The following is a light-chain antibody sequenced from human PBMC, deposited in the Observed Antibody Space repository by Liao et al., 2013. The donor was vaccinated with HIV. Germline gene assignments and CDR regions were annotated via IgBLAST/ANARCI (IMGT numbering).Light chain of an antibody. Sequence: SYELTQPPSVSVSPGEPASITCSGDKLGDKYASWYQQKPGQSPVLVIYQDNKRPSGIPERFSGSNSGNTATLTISGTQAMDEADYFCQSWDSSADVMFGGGTKLTVL. CDR2: QDN. CDR1: KLGDKY. CDR3: QSWDSSADVM. V-gene: IGLV3-1*01. J-gene: IGLJ3*02.